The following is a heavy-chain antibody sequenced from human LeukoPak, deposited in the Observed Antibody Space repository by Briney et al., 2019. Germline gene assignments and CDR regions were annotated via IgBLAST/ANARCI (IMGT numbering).Heavy chain of an antibody. Sequence: NPSQTLSLTCTVSGGSISSGDYYWSWIRQPPGKGLEWIGYIYYSGSTYYNPSLKSRVTISVDTSKNQFSLKLSSVTAADTAVYYCAREWFGERTHMDVWGQGTTVTVSS. CDR2: IYYSGST. CDR3: AREWFGERTHMDV. CDR1: GGSISSGDYY. V-gene: IGHV4-30-4*01. D-gene: IGHD3-10*01. J-gene: IGHJ6*02.